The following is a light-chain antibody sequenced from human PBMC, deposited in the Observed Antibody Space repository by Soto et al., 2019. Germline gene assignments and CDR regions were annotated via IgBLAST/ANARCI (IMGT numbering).Light chain of an antibody. CDR3: QQYGSSAPIT. V-gene: IGKV3-20*01. Sequence: EIVMTQSPATLSVSPGERATLSCRASQSVSSNLAWYQQKPGQAPRLLIYGASIRATGIPDRFSGSGSETDFTLTISRLEPEDFALYYCQQYGSSAPITFGQGTRLENK. CDR1: QSVSSN. J-gene: IGKJ5*01. CDR2: GAS.